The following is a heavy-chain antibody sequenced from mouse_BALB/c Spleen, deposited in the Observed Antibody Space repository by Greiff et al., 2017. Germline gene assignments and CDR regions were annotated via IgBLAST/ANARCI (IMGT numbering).Heavy chain of an antibody. CDR1: GYSITSDYA. V-gene: IGHV3-2*02. CDR3: ARGLRGFAY. Sequence: EVKLQESGPGLVKPSQSLSLTCTVTGYSITSDYAWNWIRQFPGNKLEWMGYISYSGSTSYNPSLKSRISITRDTSKNQFFLQLNSVTTEDTATYYCARGLRGFAYGGQGTLVTVSA. CDR2: ISYSGST. D-gene: IGHD1-1*01. J-gene: IGHJ3*01.